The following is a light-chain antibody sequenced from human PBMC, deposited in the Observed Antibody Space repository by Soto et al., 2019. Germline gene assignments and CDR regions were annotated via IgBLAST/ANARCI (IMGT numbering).Light chain of an antibody. V-gene: IGLV1-40*01. J-gene: IGLJ3*02. CDR2: TNS. CDR3: QSYDSSLSALV. Sequence: QSVLTQPPSVSGAPGQGVTISCAGPSSKIGAGFDVHGYQQVPGTAPKLLIYTNSIRPSGVPDRFSGSKSGTSASLAITGLQAADEADYYCQSYDSSLSALVFGGGTKLTVL. CDR1: SSKIGAGFD.